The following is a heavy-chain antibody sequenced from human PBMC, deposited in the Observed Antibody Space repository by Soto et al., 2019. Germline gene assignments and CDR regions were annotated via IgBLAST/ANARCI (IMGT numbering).Heavy chain of an antibody. V-gene: IGHV1-18*04. CDR1: GYPFTSYG. Sequence: ASVKVSCKASGYPFTSYGISWLRQARGQGLEGMGWISAYNGNRNYAQKLQGRVTMTTDTSTSTAYMELRSLRSDDTAVSYCAIDFLRQPVNYYYYYGMDVWGQGXTVTVSS. D-gene: IGHD3-3*01. CDR2: ISAYNGNR. J-gene: IGHJ6*02. CDR3: AIDFLRQPVNYYYYYGMDV.